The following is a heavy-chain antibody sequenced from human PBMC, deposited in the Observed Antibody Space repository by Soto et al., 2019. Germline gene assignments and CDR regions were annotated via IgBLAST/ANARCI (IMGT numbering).Heavy chain of an antibody. J-gene: IGHJ4*02. CDR2: IYYSGSS. CDR3: ARDSGCDGGLVY. CDR1: GGSINTYF. D-gene: IGHD5-12*01. Sequence: SETLSLTCTVSGGSINTYFWTWIRQPPGKGLEWIGYIYYSGSSKYNPSLKSRLTISVDTSKIQFSLRLSSVTAADTAVYYCARDSGCDGGLVYWCQGALASVSS. V-gene: IGHV4-59*01.